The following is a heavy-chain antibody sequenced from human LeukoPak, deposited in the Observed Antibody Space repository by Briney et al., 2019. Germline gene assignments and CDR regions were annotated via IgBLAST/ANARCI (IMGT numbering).Heavy chain of an antibody. V-gene: IGHV4-38-2*02. J-gene: IGHJ4*02. CDR3: ARDADYGILTGYSGFDY. Sequence: SETLSLTCTVSGYSINSDYYWGWIRQAPGKGLEWIGSIYHSGSTYYNPSLKSRVTISVDTSKNQFSLRLSSVTAADTAMYYCARDADYGILTGYSGFDYWGQGSLVTVSS. D-gene: IGHD3-9*01. CDR2: IYHSGST. CDR1: GYSINSDYY.